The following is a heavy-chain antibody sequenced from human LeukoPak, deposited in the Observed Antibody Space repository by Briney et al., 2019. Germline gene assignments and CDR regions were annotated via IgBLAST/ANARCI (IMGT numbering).Heavy chain of an antibody. CDR2: ISWNSGSI. CDR3: ATSRRREYSSSAGLFDP. D-gene: IGHD6-6*01. CDR1: GLTLDEYA. J-gene: IGHJ5*02. V-gene: IGHV3-9*01. Sequence: GSPQRLPCAASGLTLDEYAMQWAPQAPGKGLVSVSGISWNSGSIGYAAYVQGLFTISRDNAKNSLYLQMNSLRAEDTALYYCATSRRREYSSSAGLFDPWGQGTLVTVSS.